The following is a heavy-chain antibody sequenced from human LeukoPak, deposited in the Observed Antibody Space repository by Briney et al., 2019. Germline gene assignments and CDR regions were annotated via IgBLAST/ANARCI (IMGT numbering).Heavy chain of an antibody. CDR3: ARDGGVVVTANNWFDP. CDR1: GYTFTSYG. CDR2: ISAYNGNT. V-gene: IGHV1-18*01. D-gene: IGHD2-21*02. Sequence: ASVKVSCKASGYTFTSYGISWARQAPGQGLEWMGWISAYNGNTNYAQKLQGRVTMTTDTSTSTAYMELRSLRSDDTAVYYCARDGGVVVTANNWFDPWGQGTLVTVSS. J-gene: IGHJ5*02.